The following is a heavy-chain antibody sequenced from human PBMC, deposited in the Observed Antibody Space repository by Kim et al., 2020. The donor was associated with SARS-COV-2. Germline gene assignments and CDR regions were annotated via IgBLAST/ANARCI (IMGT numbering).Heavy chain of an antibody. D-gene: IGHD5-12*01. CDR3: AKGGYSGYSVSDY. J-gene: IGHJ4*02. V-gene: IGHV3-23*01. Sequence: YADSVQGRFTISRDNSKNTLYLQMNSLRAEDTALYYCAKGGYSGYSVSDYWGQGTLVTVSS.